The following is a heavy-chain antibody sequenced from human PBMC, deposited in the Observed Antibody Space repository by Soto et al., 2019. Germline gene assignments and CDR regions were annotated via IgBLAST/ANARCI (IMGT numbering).Heavy chain of an antibody. J-gene: IGHJ4*02. Sequence: QVQLVQSGAEVKTPGSSLKVSCKVSGSRFSNYVISWVRQAPGHGLEWLGRIIPIFNSTKYAQSFQGRVTITADKSSSTASLEWRSLRSDDTAVYYCAREGRGKKAGYNGLVSLGYWGQGTLVTVSS. V-gene: IGHV1-69*06. CDR3: AREGRGKKAGYNGLVSLGY. CDR1: GSRFSNYV. CDR2: IIPIFNST. D-gene: IGHD2-2*02.